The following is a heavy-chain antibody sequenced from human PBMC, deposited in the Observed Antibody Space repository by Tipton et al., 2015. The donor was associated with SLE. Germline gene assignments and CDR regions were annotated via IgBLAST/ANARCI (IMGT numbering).Heavy chain of an antibody. J-gene: IGHJ5*01. Sequence: TLSLTCSVSGGSITTYYWSWIRQPPGKGLEWIGYIYYSGSTNYNPSLKSRVTISVDTSKNQFSLRLRSVTAADTAVYYCAREDLLTGLNWFDSWGQGTLVTVSS. D-gene: IGHD1-20*01. CDR1: GGSITTYY. CDR2: IYYSGST. CDR3: AREDLLTGLNWFDS. V-gene: IGHV4-59*12.